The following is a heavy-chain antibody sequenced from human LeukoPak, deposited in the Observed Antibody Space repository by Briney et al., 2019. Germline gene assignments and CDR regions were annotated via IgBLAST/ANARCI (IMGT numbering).Heavy chain of an antibody. CDR3: ARVGNGYNWFDP. Sequence: PSETLSLTCTVSGYSISSGYYRGWIRQPPGKGLEWIGSIYHSGSTYYNPSLKSRVTISVDTSKNQFSLKLSSVTAADTAVYYCARVGNGYNWFDPWGQGTLVTVSS. J-gene: IGHJ5*02. D-gene: IGHD4-23*01. V-gene: IGHV4-38-2*02. CDR1: GYSISSGYY. CDR2: IYHSGST.